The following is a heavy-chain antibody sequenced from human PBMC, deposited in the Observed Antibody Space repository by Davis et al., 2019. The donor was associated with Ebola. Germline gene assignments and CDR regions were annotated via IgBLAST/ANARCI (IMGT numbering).Heavy chain of an antibody. D-gene: IGHD6-13*01. J-gene: IGHJ4*02. CDR3: ARRPYSSSWYHGYYFDY. CDR2: ISSSGSTI. V-gene: IGHV3-11*04. CDR1: GFTFSDYY. Sequence: GESLKISCAASGFTFSDYYMSWIRQAPGKGLEWVSCISSSGSTIYYADSVKGRFTISRDNAKNSLYLQMNSLRAEDTAVYYCARRPYSSSWYHGYYFDYWGQGTLVTVSS.